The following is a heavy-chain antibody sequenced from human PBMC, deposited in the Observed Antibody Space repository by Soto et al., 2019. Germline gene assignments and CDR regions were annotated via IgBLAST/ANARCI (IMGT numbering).Heavy chain of an antibody. CDR2: IYTSGST. J-gene: IGHJ4*02. V-gene: IGHV4-4*07. CDR1: GGSIISYY. CDR3: ASGTTVVTHFDY. D-gene: IGHD4-17*01. Sequence: SETLSLTCTVSGGSIISYYCNFIRQPAGKGLEWIGRIYTSGSTNYNPSLKSRVTMSVDTSKKQLSLKLSSVTAADTAVYYCASGTTVVTHFDYWGQGTLVTVSS.